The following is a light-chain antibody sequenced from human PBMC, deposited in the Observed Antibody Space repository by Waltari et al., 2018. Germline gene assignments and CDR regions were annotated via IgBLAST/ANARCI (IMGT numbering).Light chain of an antibody. Sequence: QAGLTQPGFVSGSSGQSINISCNGTTSDIGPYYHGCWFQQTPGKDPKLMINDVSWRPSGVSNLFSASNSGNPASLTISGLQSEDEGYYYCFSYTTISTRAFGGGTKLTVL. CDR1: TSDIGPYYH. CDR2: DVS. CDR3: FSYTTISTRA. V-gene: IGLV2-14*03. J-gene: IGLJ3*02.